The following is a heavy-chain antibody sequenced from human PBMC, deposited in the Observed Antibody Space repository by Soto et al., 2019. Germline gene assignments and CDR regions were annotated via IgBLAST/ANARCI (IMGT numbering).Heavy chain of an antibody. Sequence: PSETLSLTCTVSGGSMSSYYWTWLRQSPGRGLEWIGYISYSGSTYYNPSLKSRVTISADTSKNQFSLRMNSMIAADTAVYYCARADPDESVGYWGQGNLVTVSS. CDR1: GGSMSSYY. CDR3: ARADPDESVGY. CDR2: ISYSGST. V-gene: IGHV4-59*01. J-gene: IGHJ4*02. D-gene: IGHD2-15*01.